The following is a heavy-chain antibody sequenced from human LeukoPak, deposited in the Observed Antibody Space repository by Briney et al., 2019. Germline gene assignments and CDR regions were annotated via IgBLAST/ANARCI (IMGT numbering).Heavy chain of an antibody. CDR3: ARGGRYSSSWIDNWYDP. D-gene: IGHD6-13*01. J-gene: IGHJ5*02. CDR2: INWNGGST. Sequence: GGSLRLSCTAAGFTFDDYGMSWVRQAPGKGLEWVSGINWNGGSTGYADSVKGRFTISRDNAKNSLYLQMNSLRDEDTALYYCARGGRYSSSWIDNWYDPWGQGTLATVSS. V-gene: IGHV3-20*04. CDR1: GFTFDDYG.